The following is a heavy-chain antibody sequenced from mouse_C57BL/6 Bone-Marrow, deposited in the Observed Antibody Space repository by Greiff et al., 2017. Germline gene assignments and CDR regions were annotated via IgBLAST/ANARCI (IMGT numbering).Heavy chain of an antibody. V-gene: IGHV1-72*01. CDR1: GYTFTSYW. CDR2: IDPNSGGT. J-gene: IGHJ1*03. Sequence: QVQLQQPGAELVKPGASVKLSCKASGYTFTSYWMHWVKQRPGRGLEWIGRIDPNSGGTKYNEKFKSKATLTVDKPSSTAYRQLSSLKSEDSAVYYCAIDDDGYPYWYVDVWGTGTTVTVSS. D-gene: IGHD2-3*01. CDR3: AIDDDGYPYWYVDV.